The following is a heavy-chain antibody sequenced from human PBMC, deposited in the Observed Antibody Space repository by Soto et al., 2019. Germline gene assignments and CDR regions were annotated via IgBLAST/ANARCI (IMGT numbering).Heavy chain of an antibody. D-gene: IGHD3-10*01. CDR2: IIPILGIA. CDR3: ARGSEGYYFDY. CDR1: GGTFSSYT. Sequence: GASVKVSCKASGGTFSSYTISWVRQAPGQGLEWMGRIIPILGIANYAQKSQGRVTITADKSTSTAYMELSSLRSEDTAVYYCARGSEGYYFDYWGQGTLVTVSS. V-gene: IGHV1-69*02. J-gene: IGHJ4*02.